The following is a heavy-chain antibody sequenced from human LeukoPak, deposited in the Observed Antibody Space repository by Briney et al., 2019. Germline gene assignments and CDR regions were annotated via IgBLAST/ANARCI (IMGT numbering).Heavy chain of an antibody. Sequence: PSETLSLTCAVYNGSFSDYYWSWIRQPPGKGLEWIGEVNHSGSTNYNPSLKSRVTISVDTSKNQFSLKLSSVTAADTAVYYCARSGRYGGYGVCDYWGQGTLVTVSS. CDR2: VNHSGST. CDR3: ARSGRYGGYGVCDY. CDR1: NGSFSDYY. D-gene: IGHD4-17*01. J-gene: IGHJ4*02. V-gene: IGHV4-34*01.